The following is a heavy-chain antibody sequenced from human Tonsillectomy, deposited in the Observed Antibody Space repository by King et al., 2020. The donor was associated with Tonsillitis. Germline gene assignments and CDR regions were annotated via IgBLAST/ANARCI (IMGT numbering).Heavy chain of an antibody. J-gene: IGHJ6*03. CDR2: ISSSSSYI. CDR3: ARDRFLEWLLSNYYYYMDV. D-gene: IGHD3-3*01. Sequence: VQLVESGGGLVKPGGSLRLSCAASGFTFSNYSMNWVRQAPGKGLERVSSISSSSSYIYYADSVKGRFTISRDNAKNSLYLQMNSLRAEDTAVYYCARDRFLEWLLSNYYYYMDVWGKGTTVTVSS. V-gene: IGHV3-21*01. CDR1: GFTFSNYS.